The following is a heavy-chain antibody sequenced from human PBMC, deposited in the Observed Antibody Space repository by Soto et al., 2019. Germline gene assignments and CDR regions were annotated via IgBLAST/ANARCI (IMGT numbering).Heavy chain of an antibody. CDR3: ARDIEDYYGSGSYPSGIDY. J-gene: IGHJ4*02. CDR2: ISYDGSNK. CDR1: GFTFSSFA. V-gene: IGHV3-30-3*01. D-gene: IGHD3-10*01. Sequence: QVQLVESGGGVVQPGRSLRLSCAASGFTFSSFAFHWVRQAPGKGLEWVAVISYDGSNKYYADSVKGRFTISRDNSKNTLYLQMNRRRAEDTAVYYCARDIEDYYGSGSYPSGIDYWGQGTLVTVSS.